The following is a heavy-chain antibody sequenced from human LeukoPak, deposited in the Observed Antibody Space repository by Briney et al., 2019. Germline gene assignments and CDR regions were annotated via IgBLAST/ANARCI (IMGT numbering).Heavy chain of an antibody. J-gene: IGHJ4*02. V-gene: IGHV3-30-3*01. Sequence: GRSLRLSCAASGFTFSSYAMHWVRQAPGKGLEWVAVISYDGSNKYYADSVKGRFTISRDNSKNTLYLQMNSLRAEDTAVYYCARDLSPGLRYFDWLSPDYWGQGTLVTVSS. CDR1: GFTFSSYA. CDR2: ISYDGSNK. D-gene: IGHD3-9*01. CDR3: ARDLSPGLRYFDWLSPDY.